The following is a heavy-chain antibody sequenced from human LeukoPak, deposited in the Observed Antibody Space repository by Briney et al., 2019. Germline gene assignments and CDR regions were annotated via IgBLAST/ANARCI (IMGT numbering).Heavy chain of an antibody. Sequence: SETLSLTCTVSGGSISSSSYYWGWIRQPPGKGLEWIGSIYYSGSTYYNPSLKSRVTISVDTPKNQFSLKLSSVTAADPAVYYRARHPKVYAMRRDGFDPWGQGTLVTVSS. D-gene: IGHD2-8*01. J-gene: IGHJ5*02. V-gene: IGHV4-39*01. CDR3: ARHPKVYAMRRDGFDP. CDR1: GGSISSSSYY. CDR2: IYYSGST.